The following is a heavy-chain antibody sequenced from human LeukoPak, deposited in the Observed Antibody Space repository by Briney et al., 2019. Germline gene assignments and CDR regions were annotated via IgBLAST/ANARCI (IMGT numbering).Heavy chain of an antibody. V-gene: IGHV4-31*03. D-gene: IGHD3-10*01. CDR1: GGSISSGGYD. J-gene: IGHJ3*02. CDR3: ARDGAMVRRAFDI. Sequence: SETLSLTCTVSGGSISSGGYDWSWIRQHPGKGLEWIGYIYYSGSTYYNPSLKSRVTISVDTSKDQFSLKLSSVTATDTAVYYCARDGAMVRRAFDIWGQGTMVTVSS. CDR2: IYYSGST.